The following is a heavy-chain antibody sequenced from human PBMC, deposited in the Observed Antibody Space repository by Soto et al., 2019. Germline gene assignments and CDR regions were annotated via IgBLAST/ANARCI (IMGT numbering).Heavy chain of an antibody. CDR3: ARGDSSGYFPF. Sequence: QLQLQESGPGLVKPSETLSLTCTVSGGSISSSSYYWGWIRQPPGKGLEWIGSIYYSGSTYYNPSLKSRVTISVDTSKNQFSLKLSSVTAADTAVYYCARGDSSGYFPFWGQGTLVTVSS. D-gene: IGHD3-22*01. CDR1: GGSISSSSYY. J-gene: IGHJ4*02. V-gene: IGHV4-39*07. CDR2: IYYSGST.